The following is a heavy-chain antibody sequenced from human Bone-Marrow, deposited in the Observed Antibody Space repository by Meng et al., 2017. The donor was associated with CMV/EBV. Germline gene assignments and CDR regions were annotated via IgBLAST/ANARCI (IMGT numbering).Heavy chain of an antibody. D-gene: IGHD2-2*01. J-gene: IGHJ5*02. V-gene: IGHV4-34*01. CDR1: GGSFSGYY. Sequence: SETLSLTCAVYGGSFSGYYWSWIRQPPGKGLEWIGEINHSGSTNYNPSLKSRVTISVDTSKNQFSPKLSSVTAADTAVYYCARGLGYCSSTSCYFNWFDPWGQGTLVTVSS. CDR2: INHSGST. CDR3: ARGLGYCSSTSCYFNWFDP.